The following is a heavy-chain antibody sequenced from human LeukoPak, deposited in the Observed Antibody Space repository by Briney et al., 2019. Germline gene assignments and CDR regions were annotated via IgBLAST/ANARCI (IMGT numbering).Heavy chain of an antibody. V-gene: IGHV3-53*01. J-gene: IGHJ4*01. CDR2: IYSAGST. CDR3: AKDRLRFCTGGNCYSPVDY. D-gene: IGHD2-15*01. Sequence: GGSLRLSCTVSGFTVSSNSMSWVRQAPGKGLEWVSFIYSAGSTHYSDSVKGRFTISIDNPKNTLYLQMTSLRADDTAVYYCAKDRLRFCTGGNCYSPVDYWGQGILVTVSS. CDR1: GFTVSSNS.